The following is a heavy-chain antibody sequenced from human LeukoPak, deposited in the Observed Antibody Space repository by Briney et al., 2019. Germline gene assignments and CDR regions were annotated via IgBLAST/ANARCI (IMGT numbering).Heavy chain of an antibody. CDR2: IYTSGST. CDR3: ARLGQQLGPTDAFDI. J-gene: IGHJ3*02. Sequence: GSLRLSCEASGFTFGDCGMSWVRQVPGKGLEWIGRIYTSGSTNYNPSLKSRVTISVDTSKNQFSLKLSSVTAADTAVYYCARLGQQLGPTDAFDIWGQGTMVTVSS. CDR1: GFTFGDCG. V-gene: IGHV4-4*08. D-gene: IGHD6-13*01.